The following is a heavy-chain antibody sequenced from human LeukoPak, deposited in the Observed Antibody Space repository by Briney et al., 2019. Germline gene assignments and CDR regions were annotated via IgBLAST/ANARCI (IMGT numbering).Heavy chain of an antibody. CDR2: INTNTGYP. CDR1: GYTFISYA. Sequence: ASVKVSCKASGYTFISYAMTLVRQAPGQGPEWVGWINTNTGYPKLAQGFTGRFVFSSDTSVSTAYLQISSLKAEDTAVYYCARDQSSSWCNYYYMDVWGKGTTVTVS. CDR3: ARDQSSSWCNYYYMDV. J-gene: IGHJ6*03. V-gene: IGHV7-4-1*02. D-gene: IGHD6-13*01.